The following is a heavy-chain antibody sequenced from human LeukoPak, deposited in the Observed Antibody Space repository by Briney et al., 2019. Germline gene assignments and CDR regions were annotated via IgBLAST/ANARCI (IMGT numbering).Heavy chain of an antibody. CDR1: GYTFTSYG. CDR2: ISAYNGNT. V-gene: IGHV1-18*01. D-gene: IGHD1-26*01. J-gene: IGHJ4*02. CDR3: ANLSYYSDY. Sequence: ASVKVSCKASGYTFTSYGISWVRQAPGQGLEWMGWISAYNGNTNYAQKLQGRVTITADKSTSTAYMELSSLRSEDTAVYYCANLSYYSDYWGQGTLVTVSS.